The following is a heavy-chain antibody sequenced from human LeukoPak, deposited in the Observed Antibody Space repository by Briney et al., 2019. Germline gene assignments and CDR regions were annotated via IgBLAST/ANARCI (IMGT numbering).Heavy chain of an antibody. V-gene: IGHV3-23*01. CDR1: GFIFSNYA. D-gene: IGHD2/OR15-2a*01. J-gene: IGHJ4*02. CDR3: ARSGLSRFGF. Sequence: GGSLRLSCAASGFIFSNYAMSWVRQAPGKGLQWVSAFSGSGGSTYYADSVKGRFTISRDNSRNTLYLQMNSLRAEDTAVYYCARSGLSRFGFWGQGTLVTVSS. CDR2: FSGSGGST.